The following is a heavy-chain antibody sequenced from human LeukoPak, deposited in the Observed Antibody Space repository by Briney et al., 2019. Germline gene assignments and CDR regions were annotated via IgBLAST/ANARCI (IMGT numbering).Heavy chain of an antibody. CDR2: IRFDGSDK. D-gene: IGHD6-19*01. V-gene: IGHV3-30*02. CDR3: AKSIAVAGFGGGLIFDY. CDR1: GFTFNNYG. Sequence: PGGSLRLLCAASGFTFNNYGMQWVRQAPGKGLEGVAFIRFDGSDKFYADSVKRRFPISRDNSKNTLYLQMNSLIAEHTAVYYCAKSIAVAGFGGGLIFDYWGQGTLVTVS. J-gene: IGHJ4*02.